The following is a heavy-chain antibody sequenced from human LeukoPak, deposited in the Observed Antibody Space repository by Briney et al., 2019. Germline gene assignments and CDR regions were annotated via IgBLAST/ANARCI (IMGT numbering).Heavy chain of an antibody. CDR2: IYPGDSDT. Sequence: GESLKISCKGSGYIFTSYWIGWVRQMPGKGLEWKGIIYPGDSDTTYSPSFQGQVTISADKSISTAYLQWSSLKASDTAMYYCARRRYYDSSGYYGDVWGQGTTVTVSS. CDR3: ARRRYYDSSGYYGDV. CDR1: GYIFTSYW. D-gene: IGHD3-22*01. J-gene: IGHJ6*02. V-gene: IGHV5-51*01.